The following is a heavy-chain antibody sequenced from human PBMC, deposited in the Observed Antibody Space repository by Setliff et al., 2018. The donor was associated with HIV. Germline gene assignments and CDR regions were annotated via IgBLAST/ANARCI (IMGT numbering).Heavy chain of an antibody. D-gene: IGHD6-13*01. Sequence: GSLRLSCAASGFTFSSYSMNWVRQAPGKGLEWVSSISSSSSYIHYADSVEGRFTISRDNAKNSLYLQMNSLRAEDTAVYYCAREPSAAGPEYFQHWGQGTLVTVSS. CDR1: GFTFSSYS. J-gene: IGHJ1*01. V-gene: IGHV3-21*01. CDR2: ISSSSSYI. CDR3: AREPSAAGPEYFQH.